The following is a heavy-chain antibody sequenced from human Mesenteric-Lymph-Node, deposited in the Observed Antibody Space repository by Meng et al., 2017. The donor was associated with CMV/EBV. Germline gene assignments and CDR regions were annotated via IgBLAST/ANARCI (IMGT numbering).Heavy chain of an antibody. CDR2: ISSSSSNI. D-gene: IGHD4-23*01. V-gene: IGHV3-21*01. CDR1: GYTFSSYS. CDR3: ARVPSGGYYYGMDV. J-gene: IGHJ6*02. Sequence: GESLMISCAASGYTFSSYSMNWVRQAPGKGLEWVSSISSSSSNIYYADPVKGRFTISRENAKTSVYLQMNSLRAGDTAVYYCARVPSGGYYYGMDVWGQGTTVTVSS.